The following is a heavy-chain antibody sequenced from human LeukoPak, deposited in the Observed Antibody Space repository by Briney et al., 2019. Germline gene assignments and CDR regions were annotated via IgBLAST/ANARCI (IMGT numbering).Heavy chain of an antibody. V-gene: IGHV4-34*01. Sequence: SETLSLTCAVYGGSFSGYYWSWIRQPPGKELEWIGEINHSGSTNYNPSLKSRVTISVDTSKNQFSLKLSSVTAADTAVYYCASGYCSSTSCYSLRKRAFDIWGQGTMVTVSS. CDR3: ASGYCSSTSCYSLRKRAFDI. D-gene: IGHD2-2*01. CDR1: GGSFSGYY. J-gene: IGHJ3*02. CDR2: INHSGST.